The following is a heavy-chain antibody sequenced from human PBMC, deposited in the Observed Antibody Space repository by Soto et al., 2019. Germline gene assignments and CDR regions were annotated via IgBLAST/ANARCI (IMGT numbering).Heavy chain of an antibody. CDR2: IYNIGAT. CDR3: AREGSEDGITIFGLPFDP. J-gene: IGHJ5*02. Sequence: SETLSLTCTVSGGSVISAHYYWTWIRQPPGKGLEWIGYIYNIGATNYNPSLKSRVTISVDTSKNQFSLKLSSVTAADSAVYYCAREGSEDGITIFGLPFDPWGQGTLVTVS. D-gene: IGHD3-3*01. V-gene: IGHV4-61*01. CDR1: GGSVISAHYY.